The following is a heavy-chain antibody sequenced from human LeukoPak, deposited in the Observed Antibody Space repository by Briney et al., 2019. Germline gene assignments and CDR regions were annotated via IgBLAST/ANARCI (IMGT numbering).Heavy chain of an antibody. CDR1: GFTFTDYS. Sequence: GGSLRLSCVASGFTFTDYSMIWVRQAPGKGLEWVSSITNGSSYIYYADSVKGRFTISRDNAKNSLYLQMNSLRAEDTAVYCCARGGPHKAPIVVVPAAIPDYYYYMDVWGKGTTVTVSS. J-gene: IGHJ6*03. D-gene: IGHD2-2*02. CDR2: ITNGSSYI. V-gene: IGHV3-21*01. CDR3: ARGGPHKAPIVVVPAAIPDYYYYMDV.